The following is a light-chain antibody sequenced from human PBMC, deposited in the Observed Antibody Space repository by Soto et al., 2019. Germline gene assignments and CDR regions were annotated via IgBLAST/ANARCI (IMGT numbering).Light chain of an antibody. CDR1: SSDVGGYNY. CDR3: SSYAGSNSGV. J-gene: IGLJ1*01. Sequence: QSALTQPPSASGSPGQSVTISCTGTSSDVGGYNYVSWYQQQPGKAPKLIIYEVTQRPSGVPDRFSGSKSGNTASLTVSGLQAEDEADYYCSSYAGSNSGVFGSGTKLTVL. V-gene: IGLV2-8*01. CDR2: EVT.